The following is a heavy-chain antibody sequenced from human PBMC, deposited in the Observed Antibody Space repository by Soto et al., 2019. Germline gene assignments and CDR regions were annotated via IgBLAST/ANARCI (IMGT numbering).Heavy chain of an antibody. CDR1: GGSFSGYY. J-gene: IGHJ6*02. CDR3: AREEVSQWFTKGYYGMDG. Sequence: QVQLQQWGAGLLKPSETLSLTCAVYGGSFSGYYWSWIRQPPGKGLEWIGEINHSGSTNYNPSLKSRVTISVDTSKNQFSLKLSSVNAADTAVYYWAREEVSQWFTKGYYGMDGWGQGTTVTVSS. D-gene: IGHD2-8*01. V-gene: IGHV4-34*01. CDR2: INHSGST.